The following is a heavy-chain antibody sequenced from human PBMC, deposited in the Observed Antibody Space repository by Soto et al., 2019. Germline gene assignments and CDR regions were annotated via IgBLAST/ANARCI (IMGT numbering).Heavy chain of an antibody. CDR2: IGGDGSNI. CDR1: GFTFSEYA. CDR3: ASPTTVATGAYAFDI. V-gene: IGHV3-23*01. Sequence: GGSLRLSCAASGFTFSEYAMTWVRQAPGKGLEWVSVIGGDGSNIYYADSVKGRFTISRDDTKNTLHLQMNSLRAEDTAVYYCASPTTVATGAYAFDIWGQGTMVTVSS. J-gene: IGHJ3*02. D-gene: IGHD4-17*01.